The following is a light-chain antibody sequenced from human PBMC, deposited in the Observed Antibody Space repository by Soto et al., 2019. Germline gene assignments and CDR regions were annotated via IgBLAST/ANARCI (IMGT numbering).Light chain of an antibody. CDR3: QLYGSSSWT. Sequence: EIMLTQSPGTLSLSPGERATLSCRASQNVDSSFLAWYQQKPGQAPRLLIYGASSRATGIPDRFSGSGSGTDFTLTISRLEPEDFAVYYCQLYGSSSWTFGPGTKVDI. V-gene: IGKV3-20*01. CDR2: GAS. J-gene: IGKJ1*01. CDR1: QNVDSSF.